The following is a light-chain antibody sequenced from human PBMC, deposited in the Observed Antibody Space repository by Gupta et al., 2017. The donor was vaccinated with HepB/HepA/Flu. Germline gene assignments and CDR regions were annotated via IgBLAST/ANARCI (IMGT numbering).Light chain of an antibody. Sequence: SSELTQDPAVSVALGQTARITCQGDSLRSYYASWYQQKPGQAPVLVIYGKNNRPSGIPDRFSGSSSGNTDSLTITGAQAEDEADYYCNSRDSSGNQLVFGGGTKLTVL. CDR3: NSRDSSGNQLV. CDR1: SLRSYY. V-gene: IGLV3-19*01. CDR2: GKN. J-gene: IGLJ2*01.